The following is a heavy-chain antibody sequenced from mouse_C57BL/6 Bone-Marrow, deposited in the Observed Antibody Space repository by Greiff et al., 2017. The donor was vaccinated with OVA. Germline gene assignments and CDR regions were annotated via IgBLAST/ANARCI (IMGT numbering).Heavy chain of an antibody. CDR3: TTWGTTVEAWFAY. J-gene: IGHJ3*01. CDR2: IDPENGDT. D-gene: IGHD1-1*01. CDR1: GFNIKDDY. Sequence: DVQLQESGAELVRPGASVKLSCTASGFNIKDDYMHWVKQRPEQGLEWIGWIDPENGDTEYASKFQGKATITADTSSNTAYLQLSSLTSEDTAVYYCTTWGTTVEAWFAYWGQGTLVTVSA. V-gene: IGHV14-4*01.